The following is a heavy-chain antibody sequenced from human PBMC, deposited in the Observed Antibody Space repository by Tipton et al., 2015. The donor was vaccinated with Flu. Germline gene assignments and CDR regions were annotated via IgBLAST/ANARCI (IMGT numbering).Heavy chain of an antibody. Sequence: SLRLSCEASGFTFKSYWMSWVRQTPGKGLEWVANVKQDGGEKHYVDSVKGRFTVSRDNARNSLYLQMNSLRAEDTAVYFCARDGPPYSPTSGWFDPWGQGTLVTVSS. CDR1: GFTFKSYW. CDR3: ARDGPPYSPTSGWFDP. D-gene: IGHD1-26*01. CDR2: VKQDGGEK. V-gene: IGHV3-7*01. J-gene: IGHJ5*02.